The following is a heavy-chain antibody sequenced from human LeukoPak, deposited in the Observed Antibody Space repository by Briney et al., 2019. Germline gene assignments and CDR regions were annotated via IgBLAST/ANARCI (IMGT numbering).Heavy chain of an antibody. CDR2: ISGYNGKT. CDR1: GYTFTSYG. D-gene: IGHD3-10*01. J-gene: IGHJ3*02. CDR3: ARAASGAGRYRAFDI. Sequence: ASVKVSCKASGYTFTSYGISWVRQAPGQGLEWMGWISGYNGKTNHAQKLQGRVTMTTDTSTSTAYMEVRSLRSDDTAVYYCARAASGAGRYRAFDIWGQGTMVTVSS. V-gene: IGHV1-18*01.